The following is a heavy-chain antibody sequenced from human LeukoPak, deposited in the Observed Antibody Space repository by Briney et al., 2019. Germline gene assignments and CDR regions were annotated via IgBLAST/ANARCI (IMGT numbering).Heavy chain of an antibody. CDR1: GFTFSSYW. V-gene: IGHV3-7*01. CDR2: IKEDGSEK. CDR3: ARGQYYYDSSGYYSFDY. D-gene: IGHD3-22*01. Sequence: SGGSLRLSCAASGFTFSSYWMSWVRQAPGKGLEWVGKIKEDGSEKYYVDSVKGRFTISRDNAKNSLNLQMNSLRAEDTAVYYCARGQYYYDSSGYYSFDYWGQGTLVTVSS. J-gene: IGHJ4*02.